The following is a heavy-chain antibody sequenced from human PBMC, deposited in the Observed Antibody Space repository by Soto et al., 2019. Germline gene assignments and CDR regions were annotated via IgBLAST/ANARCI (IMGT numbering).Heavy chain of an antibody. CDR3: ARQIYDSDTGPNFQYYFDS. V-gene: IGHV5-10-1*01. CDR2: IDPSDSQT. J-gene: IGHJ4*02. D-gene: IGHD3-22*01. Sequence: GESLKISCKGSGYSFAGYWITWVRQKPGKGLEWMGRIDPSDSQTYYSPSFRGHVTISVNKSITTVFLQWSSLRASDTAMYYCARQIYDSDTGPNFQYYFDSWGQGTPVTVSS. CDR1: GYSFAGYW.